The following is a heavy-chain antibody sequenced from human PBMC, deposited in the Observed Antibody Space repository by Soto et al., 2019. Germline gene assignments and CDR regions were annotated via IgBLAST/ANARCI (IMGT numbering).Heavy chain of an antibody. CDR3: GRCTSTSCHLGSDY. Sequence: LRLSCAASGFTFSSYAMSWVRQAPGKGLEWVALISYDGSNKYYADSVRGRFTISRDSSTNTLFLQMNSLRAADTAVYYCGRCTSTSCHLGSDYWGQGTLVTSPQ. D-gene: IGHD2-2*01. CDR2: ISYDGSNK. CDR1: GFTFSSYA. J-gene: IGHJ4*02. V-gene: IGHV3-30-3*01.